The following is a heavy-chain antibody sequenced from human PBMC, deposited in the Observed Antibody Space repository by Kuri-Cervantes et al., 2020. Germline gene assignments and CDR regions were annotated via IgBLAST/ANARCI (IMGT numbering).Heavy chain of an antibody. CDR1: GGSFSGYY. Sequence: SDTLSLTCAVYGGSFSGYYWSGFRQPPGKGLEWIGEINHSGSTNYNPSLKSRVTISVNTSTNKFSLKLSSVTAADTAVYYCASVVVVPAFAYYGMDVWGQGTTVTVSS. CDR3: ASVVVVPAFAYYGMDV. J-gene: IGHJ6*02. V-gene: IGHV4-34*01. D-gene: IGHD2-2*01. CDR2: INHSGST.